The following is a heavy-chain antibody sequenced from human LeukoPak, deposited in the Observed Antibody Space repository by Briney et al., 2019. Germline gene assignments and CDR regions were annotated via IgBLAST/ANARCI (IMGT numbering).Heavy chain of an antibody. CDR2: ISSSSSTI. V-gene: IGHV3-48*02. J-gene: IGHJ4*02. CDR3: AGYYSHTSGGFDY. CDR1: GFAFSSCG. Sequence: GGSLRLSCAASGFAFSSCGLNWVRQAPGKGLEWVSYISSSSSTIYYADSMKGRFTISRDNAKNSLYLQMNSLRDEDTAVYYCAGYYSHTSGGFDYWGQGTLVTVSS. D-gene: IGHD3-22*01.